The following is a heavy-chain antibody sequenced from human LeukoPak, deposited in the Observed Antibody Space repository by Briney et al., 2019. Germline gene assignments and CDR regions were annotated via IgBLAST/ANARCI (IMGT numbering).Heavy chain of an antibody. CDR1: GFTFSSYA. V-gene: IGHV3-23*01. Sequence: GGSLRLSCAASGFTFSSYAMSWVRQAPGRGLEWVSAISGSGGNTYYADSVKGGFTISRDNSKNTLYLQMNSLRAEDTAVYYCAKDKGWGYSTYDFYGMDVWGQGTTVTVSS. CDR2: ISGSGGNT. D-gene: IGHD1-26*01. CDR3: AKDKGWGYSTYDFYGMDV. J-gene: IGHJ6*02.